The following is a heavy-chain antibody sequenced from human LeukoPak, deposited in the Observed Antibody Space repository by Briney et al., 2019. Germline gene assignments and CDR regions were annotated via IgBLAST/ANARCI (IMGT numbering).Heavy chain of an antibody. CDR3: AKVRVVPAAALYFDY. V-gene: IGHV3-21*04. CDR1: GSTFSSYS. Sequence: PGGSLRLSCAASGSTFSSYSMNWVRQAPGKGLEWVSSISSSSSYIYYADSVKGRFTISRDNAKNSLYLQMNSLRAEDTAVYYCAKVRVVPAAALYFDYWGRGTLVTVSS. J-gene: IGHJ4*02. D-gene: IGHD2-2*01. CDR2: ISSSSSYI.